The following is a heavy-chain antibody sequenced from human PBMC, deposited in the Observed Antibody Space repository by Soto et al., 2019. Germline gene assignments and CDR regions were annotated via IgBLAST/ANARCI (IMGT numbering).Heavy chain of an antibody. CDR3: ARDGRVPDDYGGIWFDP. J-gene: IGHJ5*02. Sequence: SETLSLTCTVSGGSISSGDYYWSWIRQPPGKGLEWIGYIYYSGSTYYNPSLKSRVTISVDTSKNQFSLKLSSVTAADTAVYYCARDGRVPDDYGGIWFDPRAQRTPVTVSS. CDR1: GGSISSGDYY. V-gene: IGHV4-30-4*01. D-gene: IGHD4-17*01. CDR2: IYYSGST.